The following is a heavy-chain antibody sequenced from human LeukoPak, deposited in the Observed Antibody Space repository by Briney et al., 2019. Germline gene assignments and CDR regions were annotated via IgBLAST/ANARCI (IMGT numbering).Heavy chain of an antibody. CDR1: GGSLSGYY. J-gene: IGHJ4*02. V-gene: IGHV4-34*01. CDR2: INHSGST. Sequence: PSETLSLTCAVYGGSLSGYYWSWIRQPPGKGLEWIGEINHSGSTNYNPSLKSRVTISVDTSKNQFSLKLSSVTAADTAVYYCARVPGLYDTPYFDYWGQGTLVTVSS. CDR3: ARVPGLYDTPYFDY. D-gene: IGHD3-22*01.